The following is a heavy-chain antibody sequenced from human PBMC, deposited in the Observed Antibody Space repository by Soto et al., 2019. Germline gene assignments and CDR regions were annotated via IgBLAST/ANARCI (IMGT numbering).Heavy chain of an antibody. CDR2: INHSGST. J-gene: IGHJ4*02. CDR3: AREIGGSGWYPDY. V-gene: IGHV4-34*01. Sequence: SETLSLTCAVYGGSSSGFYWTWIRQPPGKGLEWIGEINHSGSTNYNPSLKSRVTISLDTSKNEFYLRLNSLTAADTAVYYCAREIGGSGWYPDYWGQGTLVTVSS. CDR1: GGSSSGFY. D-gene: IGHD6-19*01.